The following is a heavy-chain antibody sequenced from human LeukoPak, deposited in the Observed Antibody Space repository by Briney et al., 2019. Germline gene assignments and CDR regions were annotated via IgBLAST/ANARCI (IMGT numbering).Heavy chain of an antibody. J-gene: IGHJ4*02. Sequence: RASETLSLTCTVSGGSISSSSYYWGWIRQAPGKGLEWIGSIYYSGSTYYNPSLKSRVTISVDTSKNQFSLKLSSVTAADTAVYYCARYFKGGWYYFDYWGQGTLVTVSS. CDR3: ARYFKGGWYYFDY. CDR1: GGSISSSSYY. V-gene: IGHV4-39*01. D-gene: IGHD6-19*01. CDR2: IYYSGST.